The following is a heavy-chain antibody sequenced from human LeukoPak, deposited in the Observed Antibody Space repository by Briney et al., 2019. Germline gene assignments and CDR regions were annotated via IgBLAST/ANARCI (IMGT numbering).Heavy chain of an antibody. CDR2: IRYDGSNK. Sequence: GGSLRLSCAASGFTFSSYGMHWVRQAPGKGLEWVAFIRYDGSNKYYADSVKGRFTISRDNSKNTLYLQMNSLRAEDTAVYYCERWSDSGSYQWPIDAFDIWGQGTMVTVSS. V-gene: IGHV3-30*02. CDR3: ERWSDSGSYQWPIDAFDI. D-gene: IGHD1-26*01. J-gene: IGHJ3*02. CDR1: GFTFSSYG.